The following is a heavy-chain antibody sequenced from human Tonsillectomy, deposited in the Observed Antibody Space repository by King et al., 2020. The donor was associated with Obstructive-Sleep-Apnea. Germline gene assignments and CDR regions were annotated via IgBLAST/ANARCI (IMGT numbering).Heavy chain of an antibody. CDR3: AGDSPTTVTTYYYYGMDV. V-gene: IGHV4-31*03. J-gene: IGHJ6*02. CDR2: IYYSGST. CDR1: GGSISSGGYY. Sequence: VQLQESGPGLVKPSQTLSLTCTVSGGSISSGGYYWSWIRQHPGKGLEWIGYIYYSGSTYYNPYFKIRVTLSVDTSKNQFSLKLSSVTAADTAVYYCAGDSPTTVTTYYYYGMDVWGQGTTVTVSS. D-gene: IGHD4-17*01.